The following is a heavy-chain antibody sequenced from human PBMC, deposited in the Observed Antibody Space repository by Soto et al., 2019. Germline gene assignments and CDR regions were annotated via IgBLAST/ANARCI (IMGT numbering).Heavy chain of an antibody. Sequence: GGSLRLSCAASGFTFSSYGMHWVRQAPGKGLEWVAVIWYDGSNKYYADSVKGRFTISRDNSKNTLYLQMNSLRAEDTAVYYCARPFIAAATYYFDYWGQGTLVTVSS. D-gene: IGHD6-13*01. J-gene: IGHJ4*02. CDR1: GFTFSSYG. CDR2: IWYDGSNK. V-gene: IGHV3-33*01. CDR3: ARPFIAAATYYFDY.